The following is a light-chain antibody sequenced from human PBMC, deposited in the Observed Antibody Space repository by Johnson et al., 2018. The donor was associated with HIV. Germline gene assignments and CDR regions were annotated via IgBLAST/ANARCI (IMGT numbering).Light chain of an antibody. CDR3: GTWDSSLGVYV. Sequence: QPVLTQPPSVSAAPGQKVTISCSGTTSNIGSNSVSWYQHLPGIAPKLLVYDRNKRPSGIPDRFSGSKSGTSATLGITGLQTGDEADYYCGTWDSSLGVYVFETGTTVTVL. J-gene: IGLJ1*01. V-gene: IGLV1-51*01. CDR1: TSNIGSNS. CDR2: DRN.